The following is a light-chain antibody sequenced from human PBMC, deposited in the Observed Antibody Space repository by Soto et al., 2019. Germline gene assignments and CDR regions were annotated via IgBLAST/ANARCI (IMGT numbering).Light chain of an antibody. V-gene: IGKV1-33*01. Sequence: DIQMTQSPSSLSASVGDRVTITCQANQDINNFLNWYQQKPGRAPKLLIYDASNLETGVPSRFSGSGSGTDFTFTISSLQPEDVATYYCQQYDKIPLFTFGHGTKVNIK. CDR1: QDINNF. CDR2: DAS. CDR3: QQYDKIPLFT. J-gene: IGKJ3*01.